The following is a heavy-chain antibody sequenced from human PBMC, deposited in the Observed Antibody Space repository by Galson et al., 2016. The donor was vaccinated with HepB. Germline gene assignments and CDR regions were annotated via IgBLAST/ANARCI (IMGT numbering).Heavy chain of an antibody. J-gene: IGHJ4*02. CDR3: ARSHDSGDF. Sequence: SGAEVKKPGESLKISCKGSGYNFNNYWIAWVRQMPGKGLEWMGILHPGNSDTRYSPSFQGQVTMSADKSISTAYLQWSSLKASDTAIYYCARSHDSGDFWGQGTLVTVSS. CDR1: GYNFNNYW. CDR2: LHPGNSDT. V-gene: IGHV5-51*01. D-gene: IGHD4-17*01.